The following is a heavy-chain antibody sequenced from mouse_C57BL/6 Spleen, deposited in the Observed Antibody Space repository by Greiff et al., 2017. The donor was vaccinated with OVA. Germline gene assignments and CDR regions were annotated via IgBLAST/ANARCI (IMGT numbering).Heavy chain of an antibody. Sequence: EVKLQESGGGLVQPKGSLKLSCAASGFSFNTYAMNWVRQAPGKGLEWVARIRSKSNNYATYYADSVKDRFTISRDDSESMLYLQMNNLKTEDTAMYYCVLYDSFAYWGQGTLVTVSA. CDR3: VLYDSFAY. CDR2: IRSKSNNYAT. V-gene: IGHV10-1*01. CDR1: GFSFNTYA. J-gene: IGHJ3*01. D-gene: IGHD2-4*01.